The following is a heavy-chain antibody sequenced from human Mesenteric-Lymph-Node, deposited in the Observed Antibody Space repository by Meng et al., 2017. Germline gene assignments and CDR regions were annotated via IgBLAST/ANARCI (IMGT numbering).Heavy chain of an antibody. J-gene: IGHJ4*02. CDR2: IYFSGST. Sequence: QDTGTGRVKPAEALSLTGTVSGGSISRYYWSWIRQPPGKGLEWIGYIYFSGSTNYNPSLKSRVTISVDTSKNQFSLKLRSVTAADTAVYYCARDRGNIGYDYWGQGTLVTVSS. D-gene: IGHD2/OR15-2a*01. V-gene: IGHV4-59*01. CDR1: GGSISRYY. CDR3: ARDRGNIGYDY.